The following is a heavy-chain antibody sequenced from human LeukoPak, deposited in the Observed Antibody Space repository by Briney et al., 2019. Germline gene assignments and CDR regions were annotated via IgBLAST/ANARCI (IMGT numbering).Heavy chain of an antibody. J-gene: IGHJ4*02. Sequence: GGSLRLSCAASEFTFSSYSMNWVRQAPGKGLEWVSYITNSGNSKSYADSVKGRFTISRDNTKSSLYLQMNSLRAEDTAVYYCARVVSGYLNNYWGQGTLVTVSS. CDR1: EFTFSSYS. CDR2: ITNSGNSK. V-gene: IGHV3-48*01. CDR3: ARVVSGYLNNY. D-gene: IGHD5-12*01.